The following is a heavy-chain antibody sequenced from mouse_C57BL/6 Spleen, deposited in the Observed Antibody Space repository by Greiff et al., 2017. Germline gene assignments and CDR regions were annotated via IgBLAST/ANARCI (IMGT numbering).Heavy chain of an antibody. Sequence: VQLQQSGPELVKPGASVKMSCKASGYTFTDYNMHWVKQSHGKSLEWIGYINPNNGGTSYNQKFKGKATLTVNKSSSTAYMELRSLTSEDSAVYYCAREDDYDDYAMDYWGQGTSVTVSS. V-gene: IGHV1-22*01. CDR1: GYTFTDYN. CDR3: AREDDYDDYAMDY. CDR2: INPNNGGT. J-gene: IGHJ4*01. D-gene: IGHD2-4*01.